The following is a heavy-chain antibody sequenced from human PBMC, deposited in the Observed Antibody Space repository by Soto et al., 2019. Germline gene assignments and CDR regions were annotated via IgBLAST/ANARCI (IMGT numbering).Heavy chain of an antibody. D-gene: IGHD1-1*01. J-gene: IGHJ6*02. Sequence: GASVKVSCKASGGTFSSYAISWVRQAPGQGLEWMGGIIPIFGTANYAQKFQGRVTITADESTSTAYMELSSLRSEDTAVYYCARETETHRYPTGYYGMDVWGQGTTVTVSS. V-gene: IGHV1-69*13. CDR2: IIPIFGTA. CDR3: ARETETHRYPTGYYGMDV. CDR1: GGTFSSYA.